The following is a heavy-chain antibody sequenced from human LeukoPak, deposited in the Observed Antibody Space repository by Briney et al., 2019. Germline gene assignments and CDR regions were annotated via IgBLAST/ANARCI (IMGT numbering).Heavy chain of an antibody. J-gene: IGHJ4*02. D-gene: IGHD2-2*02. CDR1: GYSFTSYW. CDR2: IYPGDSDT. Sequence: GESLKISCKGSGYSFTSYWIGWVRQMPGKGLEWMGIIYPGDSDTRYSPSFQGQVTISADKSISTAYLQWSSLKASDTAMYYCARWDCSSTSCYSFDYWGQGTLVTVSS. CDR3: ARWDCSSTSCYSFDY. V-gene: IGHV5-51*01.